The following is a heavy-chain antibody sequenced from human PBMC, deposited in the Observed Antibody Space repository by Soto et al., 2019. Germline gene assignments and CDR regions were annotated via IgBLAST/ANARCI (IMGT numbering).Heavy chain of an antibody. Sequence: SETLYLTCTVHGGSVSTNSYYWGWIRQPPGKGLEWIGSVSYRGNTYYSPSFKSRVTMSVDVSKNHFSLNLSSVTAADTAVYYCARIDSSGGLDSWGQG. D-gene: IGHD3-22*01. CDR3: ARIDSSGGLDS. CDR1: GGSVSTNSYY. J-gene: IGHJ4*02. CDR2: VSYRGNT. V-gene: IGHV4-39*02.